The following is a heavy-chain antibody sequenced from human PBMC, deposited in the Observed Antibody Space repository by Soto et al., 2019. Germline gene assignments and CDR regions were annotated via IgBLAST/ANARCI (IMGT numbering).Heavy chain of an antibody. V-gene: IGHV3-23*01. J-gene: IGHJ4*02. Sequence: EVQLLESGGGLVQPGGSLRLSCAASGFTISSNAMYWVHQAPGKGLEWVSGISDRGDTTHYADSVKGRFTISRDTSKNTLYLHLNTLRADDTAVYYCAKDKPGTTSFDYWGQGTLVTVSS. CDR1: GFTISSNA. CDR2: ISDRGDTT. D-gene: IGHD1-1*01. CDR3: AKDKPGTTSFDY.